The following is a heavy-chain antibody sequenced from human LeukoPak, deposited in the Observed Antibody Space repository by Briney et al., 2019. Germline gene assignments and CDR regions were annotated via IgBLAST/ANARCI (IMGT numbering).Heavy chain of an antibody. CDR2: ISGSGGST. CDR1: GFTFSSYA. CDR3: ASTNRPDYYDSSGYPKYFQH. J-gene: IGHJ1*01. Sequence: PGGSLRLSCAASGFTFSSYAMSWVRQAPGKGLEWVSGISGSGGSTFYADSVDSVKGRFTISRDNSKNTLYLQMNSLTAEDTAVYYCASTNRPDYYDSSGYPKYFQHWGQGTLVTVSS. D-gene: IGHD3-22*01. V-gene: IGHV3-23*01.